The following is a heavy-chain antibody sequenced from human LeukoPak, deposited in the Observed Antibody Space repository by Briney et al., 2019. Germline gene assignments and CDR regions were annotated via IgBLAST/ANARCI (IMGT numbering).Heavy chain of an antibody. CDR2: IYYSGST. Sequence: SETLSLTCTVSGGSISSYYWSWIRQPPGKGLEWIGYIYYSGSTNYNPSLKSRVTISVDTSKNQFSLKLSSVTAADTAVYYCARHHYDYGDHYYFGYWGQGTLVTVSS. CDR1: GGSISSYY. J-gene: IGHJ4*02. CDR3: ARHHYDYGDHYYFGY. V-gene: IGHV4-59*08. D-gene: IGHD4-17*01.